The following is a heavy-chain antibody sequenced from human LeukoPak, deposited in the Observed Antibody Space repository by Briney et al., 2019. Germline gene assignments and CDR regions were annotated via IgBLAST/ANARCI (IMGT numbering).Heavy chain of an antibody. CDR1: GIIFSNYN. CDR3: AHGAMYQLDY. D-gene: IGHD2-2*01. V-gene: IGHV3-23*01. Sequence: PGGSLRLSCEASGIIFSNYNMNWVRQAPGKGLEWVSGIIGGGGSTYYADSVKGRFTISGDNSRNTLFLQMNSLRAEDTAVYYCAHGAMYQLDYWGQGTLVTVSS. CDR2: IIGGGGST. J-gene: IGHJ4*02.